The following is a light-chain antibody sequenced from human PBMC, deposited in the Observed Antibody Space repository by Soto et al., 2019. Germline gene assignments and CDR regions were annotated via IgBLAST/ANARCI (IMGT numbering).Light chain of an antibody. CDR2: SNN. J-gene: IGLJ2*01. CDR1: SSNIGSNT. Sequence: QSVLTQPPSASGTPGQRVTISCSGSSSNIGSNTVNWYQQLPGTPPKLLINSNNQRPSGVPDRFSGSKSGTSASLAISGLQSEDEADYYCAAWDDSLNGRLVFGGGTKLTVL. CDR3: AAWDDSLNGRLV. V-gene: IGLV1-44*01.